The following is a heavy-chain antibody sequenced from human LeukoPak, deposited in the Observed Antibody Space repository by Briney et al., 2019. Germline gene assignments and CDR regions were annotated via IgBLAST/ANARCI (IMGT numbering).Heavy chain of an antibody. CDR3: TKHGEAYGDSKTDY. D-gene: IGHD4-17*01. Sequence: PGGSLRLSCAASGFTFSSYSMNWVRQAPGKGLEWVSSISSSSSYIYYADSVKGRFTISRDNAKNSLYLQMNSLRAEDTAVYYCTKHGEAYGDSKTDYWGQGTLVTVSS. V-gene: IGHV3-21*01. CDR1: GFTFSSYS. J-gene: IGHJ4*02. CDR2: ISSSSSYI.